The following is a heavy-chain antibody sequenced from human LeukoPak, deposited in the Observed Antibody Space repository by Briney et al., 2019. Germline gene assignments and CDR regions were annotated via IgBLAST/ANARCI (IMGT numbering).Heavy chain of an antibody. CDR3: AREAMIVVAHDAFDI. Sequence: NTSETLSLTCTVSGGSISSSSYYWGWIRQPPGKGLEWIGSIYYSGSTYYNPSLKSRVTISVDTSKNQFSLKLSSVTAADTAVYYCAREAMIVVAHDAFDIWGQGTMVTVSS. V-gene: IGHV4-39*07. CDR1: GGSISSSSYY. CDR2: IYYSGST. J-gene: IGHJ3*02. D-gene: IGHD3-22*01.